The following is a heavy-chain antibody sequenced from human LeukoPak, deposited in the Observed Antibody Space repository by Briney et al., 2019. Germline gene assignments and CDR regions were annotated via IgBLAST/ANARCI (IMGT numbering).Heavy chain of an antibody. CDR1: GFTFSSYS. CDR3: AMANLGSYGAMGFDY. Sequence: GGSLRLSCAASGFTFSSYSMNWVRQAPGKGLEWVSSISSSSSYIYYADSVKGRFTISRDNAKNSLYLQMNSLRAEDTAVYYCAMANLGSYGAMGFDYWGQGTLVTVSS. D-gene: IGHD5-18*01. V-gene: IGHV3-21*01. J-gene: IGHJ4*02. CDR2: ISSSSSYI.